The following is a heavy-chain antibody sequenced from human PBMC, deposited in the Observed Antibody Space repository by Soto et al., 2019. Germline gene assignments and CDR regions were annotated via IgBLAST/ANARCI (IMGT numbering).Heavy chain of an antibody. D-gene: IGHD3-22*01. J-gene: IGHJ5*02. CDR3: ANPSTMRAPGGPNWFDP. CDR1: GFTFSSYG. CDR2: ISYDGSNK. Sequence: EVTLRLSRAASGFTFSSYGMHWVRQAPGKGLAWVAVISYDGSNKYYADSVKGRFTISRDNSKNTLYLQMNSLRDEDPAVYYCANPSTMRAPGGPNWFDPWGQGTRVTVSS. V-gene: IGHV3-30*18.